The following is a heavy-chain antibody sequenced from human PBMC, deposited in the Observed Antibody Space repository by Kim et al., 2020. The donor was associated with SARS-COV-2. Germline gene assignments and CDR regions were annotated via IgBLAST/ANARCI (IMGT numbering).Heavy chain of an antibody. J-gene: IGHJ3*02. D-gene: IGHD1-7*01. V-gene: IGHV1-46*01. Sequence: ASVKVSCKTSGYTFSNFNLHWVRQAPGQGLEWMGMMNPSSDYTNYGQKFQGRVSMTRDTPTSTAYLELRRLTSDDTAVYYCARRGNYNSNKDAFENRGQGTLVSVSS. CDR3: ARRGNYNSNKDAFEN. CDR1: GYTFSNFN. CDR2: MNPSSDYT.